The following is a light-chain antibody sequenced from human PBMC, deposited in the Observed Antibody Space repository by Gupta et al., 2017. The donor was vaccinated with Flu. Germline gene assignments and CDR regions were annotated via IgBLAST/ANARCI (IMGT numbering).Light chain of an antibody. CDR3: QQHGSSPRT. CDR1: QNVSSSY. J-gene: IGKJ1*01. CDR2: GAS. Sequence: GTLSLSPGEEATLPCSASQNVSSSYLAWYQQKPGQAPRLLIYGASSRATGIPDRFSGSGSGTDFTLTISRLEPEDFAVYYCQQHGSSPRTFGRGTKVEIK. V-gene: IGKV3-20*01.